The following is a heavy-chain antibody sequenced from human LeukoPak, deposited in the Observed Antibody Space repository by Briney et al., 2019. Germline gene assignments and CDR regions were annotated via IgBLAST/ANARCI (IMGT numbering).Heavy chain of an antibody. D-gene: IGHD3-16*01. CDR2: IYYSGST. Sequence: SETLSLTCTVSGGSISSYYWSWIRQPPGKGLEWIGYIYYSGSTNYNPSLKSRVTISVDTSKNQFSLKLSSVTAADTAVYYCAGWGPDEGFDIWGQGTMVTVSS. CDR1: GGSISSYY. CDR3: AGWGPDEGFDI. V-gene: IGHV4-59*01. J-gene: IGHJ3*02.